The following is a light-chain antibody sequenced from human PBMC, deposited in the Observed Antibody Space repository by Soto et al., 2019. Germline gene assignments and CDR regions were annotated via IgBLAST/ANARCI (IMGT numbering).Light chain of an antibody. V-gene: IGKV3-15*01. CDR2: YAS. CDR1: QTIKTL. CDR3: QQYHNWPIT. Sequence: PQSPATLSVSPGEGVTISCRASQTIKTLLAWYQQRPGQSPRLLLYYASTRATGVPARFSGSGSGTEFAVALSSLQSEDFAVYSCQQYHNWPITFGQGKRLEVK. J-gene: IGKJ5*01.